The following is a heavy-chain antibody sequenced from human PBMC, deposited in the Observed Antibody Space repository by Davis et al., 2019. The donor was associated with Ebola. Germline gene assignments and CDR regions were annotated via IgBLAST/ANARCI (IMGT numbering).Heavy chain of an antibody. CDR2: IYSGGST. J-gene: IGHJ6*02. D-gene: IGHD1-7*01. V-gene: IGHV3-66*01. CDR3: ARDSRWNYETMDV. CDR1: GFTFTSYA. Sequence: GESLKISCAASGFTFTSYAMSWVRQALGKGLEWVPVIYSGGSTYYADSVKGRFTISRDNSKNTLYLQMNSLRAEDTAVYYCARDSRWNYETMDVWGQGTTVTVSS.